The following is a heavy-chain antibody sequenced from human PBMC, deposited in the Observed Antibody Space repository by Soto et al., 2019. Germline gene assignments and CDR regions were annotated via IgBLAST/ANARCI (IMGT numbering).Heavy chain of an antibody. CDR1: GGTFSSYA. V-gene: IGHV1-69*13. CDR3: ARGPGYYYDSSGYYNPLPSHYYYGMDV. J-gene: IGHJ6*02. D-gene: IGHD3-22*01. Sequence: SVKVSCKASGGTFSSYAISWVRQAPGQGLEWMGGIIPIFGTANYAQKFQGRVTITADESTSTAYMELSSLRSEDTAVYYCARGPGYYYDSSGYYNPLPSHYYYGMDVWGQGTTVTVS. CDR2: IIPIFGTA.